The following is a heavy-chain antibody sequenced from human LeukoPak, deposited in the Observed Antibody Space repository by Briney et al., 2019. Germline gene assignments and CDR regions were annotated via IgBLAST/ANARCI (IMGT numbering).Heavy chain of an antibody. J-gene: IGHJ4*02. CDR2: IKQDGSEK. D-gene: IGHD5-18*01. CDR3: AREWRGYSYQIDY. CDR1: GFTFSSYW. V-gene: IGHV3-7*01. Sequence: GGPLRLPCEASGFTFSSYWMSWVGQAPGKGLEWVANIKQDGSEKYYVDSVKGRFTISRDNAKNSLYLQMNSLRAEDTAVYYCAREWRGYSYQIDYWGQGTLVTVSS.